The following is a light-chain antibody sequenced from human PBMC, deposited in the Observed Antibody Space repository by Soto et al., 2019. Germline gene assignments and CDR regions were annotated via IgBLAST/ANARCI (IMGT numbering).Light chain of an antibody. Sequence: EIVLTQSPSTLSLSPGERASLRCRASQSVSSNLAWYQQKPGQAPRLLIYDTSNRATGIPARFSGSGSGTDFTLTISSLEPEDFAVYYCQQRSNWPRTFGQGTKVAIK. J-gene: IGKJ1*01. CDR3: QQRSNWPRT. CDR1: QSVSSN. CDR2: DTS. V-gene: IGKV3-11*01.